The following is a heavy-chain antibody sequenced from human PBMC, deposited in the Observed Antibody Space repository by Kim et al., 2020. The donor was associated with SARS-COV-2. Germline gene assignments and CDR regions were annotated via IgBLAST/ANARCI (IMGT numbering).Heavy chain of an antibody. D-gene: IGHD3-10*01. J-gene: IGHJ4*02. CDR1: GFTFSSYA. V-gene: IGHV3-23*01. CDR2: ISGSGGST. Sequence: GGSLRLSCAASGFTFSSYAMSWVRQAPGKGLEWVSAISGSGGSTYYADSVKGRFTISRDNSKNTLYLQMNSLRAEDTAVYYCAKINTRRFAYYYGSGSYHFDYWGQGTLVTVSS. CDR3: AKINTRRFAYYYGSGSYHFDY.